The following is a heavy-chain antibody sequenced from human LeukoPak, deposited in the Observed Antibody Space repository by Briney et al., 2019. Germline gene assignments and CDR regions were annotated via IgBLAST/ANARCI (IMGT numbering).Heavy chain of an antibody. CDR1: GGSISSSSYY. D-gene: IGHD6-6*01. CDR2: IYYSGST. V-gene: IGHV4-39*07. Sequence: SETLSLTCTVSGGSISSSSYYWGWIRQPPGKGLEWIGSIYYSGSTYYNPPLKSRVTISVDTSKNQFSLKLSSVTAADTAVYYCARTEAARLGAADPWGQGTLVTVSS. J-gene: IGHJ5*02. CDR3: ARTEAARLGAADP.